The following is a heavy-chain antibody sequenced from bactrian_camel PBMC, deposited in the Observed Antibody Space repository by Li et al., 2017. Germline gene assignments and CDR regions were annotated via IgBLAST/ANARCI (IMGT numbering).Heavy chain of an antibody. V-gene: IGHV3S6*01. Sequence: HVQLVESGGGSVQTGGSLSLSCKVSKDATNNYCMGWFRQAPGKGPEWVAGIDWDGKDVHYPDSMRGRFTISQEKGKNTVYLRMNSLKPDDSGTYICAYESGTTPDLCRRRGPGGYFGQGTQVTVS. J-gene: IGHJ4*01. CDR1: KDATNNYC. CDR2: IDWDGKDV. D-gene: IGHD7*01.